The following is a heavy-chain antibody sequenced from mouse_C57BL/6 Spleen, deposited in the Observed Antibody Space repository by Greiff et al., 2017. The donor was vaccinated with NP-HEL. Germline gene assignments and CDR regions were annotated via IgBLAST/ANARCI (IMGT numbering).Heavy chain of an antibody. D-gene: IGHD1-1*01. CDR3: ARTYYYGSSYWYFDV. J-gene: IGHJ1*03. V-gene: IGHV1-69*01. Sequence: VQLQQPGAELVMPGASVKLSCKASGYTFTSYWMHWVKQRPGQGLEWIGEIDPSDSYTNYNQKFKGKSKLTVDKSSSTAYMQLSSLTSEDSAVYYFARTYYYGSSYWYFDVWGTGTTVTVSS. CDR2: IDPSDSYT. CDR1: GYTFTSYW.